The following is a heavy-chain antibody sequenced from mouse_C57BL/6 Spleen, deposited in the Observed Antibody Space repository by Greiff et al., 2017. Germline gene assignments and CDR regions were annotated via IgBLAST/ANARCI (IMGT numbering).Heavy chain of an antibody. Sequence: QVQLQQPGAELVKPGASVKLSCKASGYTFTSYWMNWVKQRPGRGLEWIGRIDPNSGGTKYNEKFKSKATLTVDKPSSTAYMQLSSLTSEDSAVYYCARAFTTVVATHYYAMDYWGQGTSVTVSS. CDR3: ARAFTTVVATHYYAMDY. CDR2: IDPNSGGT. D-gene: IGHD1-1*01. CDR1: GYTFTSYW. J-gene: IGHJ4*01. V-gene: IGHV1-72*01.